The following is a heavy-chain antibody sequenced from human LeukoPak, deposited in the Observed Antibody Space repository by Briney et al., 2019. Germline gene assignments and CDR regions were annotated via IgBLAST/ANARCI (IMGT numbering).Heavy chain of an antibody. Sequence: SETLSLTCTVSGGSISSYYWSWIRQPPGKGLEWIGYIYYSGSTNYNPSLKSRVTISVDTSKNQFPLKLSSVTAADTAVYYCASIATDIVVVWGQGTLVTVSS. CDR1: GGSISSYY. CDR2: IYYSGST. J-gene: IGHJ4*02. D-gene: IGHD2-2*01. CDR3: ASIATDIVVV. V-gene: IGHV4-59*01.